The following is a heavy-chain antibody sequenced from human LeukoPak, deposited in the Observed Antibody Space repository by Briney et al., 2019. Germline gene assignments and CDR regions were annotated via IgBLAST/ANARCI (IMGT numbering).Heavy chain of an antibody. V-gene: IGHV3-9*01. D-gene: IGHD2-15*01. CDR2: ISWNSGSI. J-gene: IGHJ4*02. CDR3: AKDMVGVTQTFYYFDY. Sequence: GRSLRLSCAAPGFTFDDYAMHCVRQAPGKGLEWVSGISWNSGSIGYADSVKGRFTISRDNAKNSLYLQMNSLRAEDTALYYCAKDMVGVTQTFYYFDYWGQGTLVTVSS. CDR1: GFTFDDYA.